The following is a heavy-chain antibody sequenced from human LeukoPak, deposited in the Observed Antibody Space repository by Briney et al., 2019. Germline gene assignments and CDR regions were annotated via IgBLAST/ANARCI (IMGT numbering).Heavy chain of an antibody. V-gene: IGHV3-23*01. CDR2: ISSSGGST. D-gene: IGHD2-15*01. Sequence: GGPLRLSCAASGFTFSCYAMRWVRQAPGKGLEWVSAISSSGGSTYYAYSVKGRCTNYRDNAKHSLYLQMNSLRAEDTAVYYCARDCSGGSCYSPAPGAFDIWGQGTMVTVSS. J-gene: IGHJ3*02. CDR1: GFTFSCYA. CDR3: ARDCSGGSCYSPAPGAFDI.